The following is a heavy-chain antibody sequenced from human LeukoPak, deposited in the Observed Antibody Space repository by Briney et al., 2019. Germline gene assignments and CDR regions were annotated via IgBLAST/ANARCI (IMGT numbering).Heavy chain of an antibody. Sequence: SQTLSLTCTVSGGSISSGDYYWSWIRQPPGNGLEWIGYIYYSGSTYYNPSLKSRVTISVDTSKNQFSLKLSSVTAADTAVYYCARRPAAGMGYFDYWGQGTLVTVSS. J-gene: IGHJ4*02. CDR2: IYYSGST. D-gene: IGHD6-13*01. V-gene: IGHV4-30-4*01. CDR1: GGSISSGDYY. CDR3: ARRPAAGMGYFDY.